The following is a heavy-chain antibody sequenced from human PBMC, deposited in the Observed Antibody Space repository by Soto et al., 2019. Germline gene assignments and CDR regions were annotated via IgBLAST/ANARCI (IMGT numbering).Heavy chain of an antibody. CDR3: ARGITMVRVVTWLNYGMDV. Sequence: QVQLVQSGAEVKKPGSSVKVSCKASGGTFSSYAISWVRQAPGQGLEWMGGIIPIFGTANYAQKFQGRVTITADKCTSTAYMELSSLRSEDTAVYYCARGITMVRVVTWLNYGMDVWGQGTTVTVSS. CDR1: GGTFSSYA. CDR2: IIPIFGTA. V-gene: IGHV1-69*06. D-gene: IGHD3-10*01. J-gene: IGHJ6*02.